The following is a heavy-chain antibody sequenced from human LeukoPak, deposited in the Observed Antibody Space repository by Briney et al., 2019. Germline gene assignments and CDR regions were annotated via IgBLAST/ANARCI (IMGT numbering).Heavy chain of an antibody. CDR2: INPNSGGT. Sequence: ASVKVSCKASGYTFTGYYMHWVRQAPGQGLEWMGWINPNSGGTNYAQKFQGRVTMTRDTSISTAYMELSRLRSDDTAVYYCARSGRREVPAADYGMDVWGQGTTVTVSS. CDR1: GYTFTGYY. CDR3: ARSGRREVPAADYGMDV. D-gene: IGHD2-2*01. V-gene: IGHV1-2*02. J-gene: IGHJ6*02.